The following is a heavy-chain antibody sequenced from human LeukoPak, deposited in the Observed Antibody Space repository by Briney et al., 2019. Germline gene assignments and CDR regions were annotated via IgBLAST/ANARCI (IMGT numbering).Heavy chain of an antibody. CDR1: GYSVTSYC. CDR2: IYPGDSDT. Sequence: GASKKTSNKGSGYSVTSYCSGWGRQLPGKGLEWMGIIYPGDSDTRYSPSFQGQVTISADKSISTAYLQWSSLKASDTAMYYCARAGCSGGSCYYPLNYWGQGTLVTVSS. D-gene: IGHD2-15*01. J-gene: IGHJ4*02. CDR3: ARAGCSGGSCYYPLNY. V-gene: IGHV5-51*01.